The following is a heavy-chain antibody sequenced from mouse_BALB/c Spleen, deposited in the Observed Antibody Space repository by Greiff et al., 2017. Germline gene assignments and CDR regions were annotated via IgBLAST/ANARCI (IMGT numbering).Heavy chain of an antibody. V-gene: IGHV2-9*02. CDR1: GFSLTSYG. Sequence: VKLMESGPGLVAPSQSLSITCTVSGFSLTSYGVHWVRQPPGKGLEWLGVIWAGGSTNYNSALMSRLSISKDNSKSQVFFKMNSLQANDTAIYYCARNRRNGHWYFDVWGAGTTVTVSS. CDR3: ARNRRNGHWYFDV. D-gene: IGHD2-14*01. CDR2: IWAGGST. J-gene: IGHJ1*01.